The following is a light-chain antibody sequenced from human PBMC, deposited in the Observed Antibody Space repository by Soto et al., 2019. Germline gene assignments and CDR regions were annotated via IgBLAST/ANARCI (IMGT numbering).Light chain of an antibody. V-gene: IGLV2-14*02. Sequence: QSALTQPASVSGSPGQSITISCTGTSSDVGSYNLVSWYQQHPGKAPKLMIYEGSTRPSGVSSRFSGSKSGNTASLTISGLQAEDEADYYCSSYSSSSTVFGTGTKVTVL. CDR2: EGS. J-gene: IGLJ1*01. CDR1: SSDVGSYNL. CDR3: SSYSSSSTV.